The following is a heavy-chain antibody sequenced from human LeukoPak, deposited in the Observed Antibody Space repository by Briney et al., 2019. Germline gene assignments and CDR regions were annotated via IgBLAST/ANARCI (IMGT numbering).Heavy chain of an antibody. CDR3: ARDREFSSSSLFAS. CDR1: GFTFSSYA. Sequence: PGGSLRLSCAASGFTFSSYAMSWVRQAPGKGLEWVSAISGSGGSTYYADSVKGRFTISRDNAKNSLYLQMNSLRAEDTAAYYCARDREFSSSSLFASWGQGTLVTVSS. V-gene: IGHV3-23*01. J-gene: IGHJ5*02. D-gene: IGHD6-13*01. CDR2: ISGSGGST.